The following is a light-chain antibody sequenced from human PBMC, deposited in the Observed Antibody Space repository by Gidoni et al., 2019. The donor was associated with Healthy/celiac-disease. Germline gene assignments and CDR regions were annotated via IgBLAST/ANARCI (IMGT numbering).Light chain of an antibody. J-gene: IGKJ2*01. Sequence: EIVMTQSPATLSVSPGESATLSCRASQSVSSNLAWYQQTPGHAPRLLIYGASTRATGIPARLSGSGSGTEFTLTIRRLQSEDFAVDYCQQYNNWPEYMYTFGQGTKLEIK. CDR1: QSVSSN. V-gene: IGKV3-15*01. CDR3: QQYNNWPEYMYT. CDR2: GAS.